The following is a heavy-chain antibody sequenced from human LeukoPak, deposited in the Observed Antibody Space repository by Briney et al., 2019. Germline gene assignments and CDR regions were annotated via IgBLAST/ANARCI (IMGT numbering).Heavy chain of an antibody. D-gene: IGHD3-16*01. Sequence: TSETLSLTCTVSGGSISGYYWSWIRQPAGKGLEWIGRIYTSGSTNYNPSLKSRVTMSVDTSKNQFSLKLSSVTAADTAVYYCARESGGETNGAFDIWGQGTMVTVSS. J-gene: IGHJ3*02. CDR3: ARESGGETNGAFDI. CDR1: GGSISGYY. CDR2: IYTSGST. V-gene: IGHV4-4*07.